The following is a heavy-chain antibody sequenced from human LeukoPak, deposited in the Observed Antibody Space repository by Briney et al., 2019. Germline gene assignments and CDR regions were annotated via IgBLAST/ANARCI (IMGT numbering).Heavy chain of an antibody. D-gene: IGHD3-22*01. Sequence: PGGSLRLSCAASGFTFSSYAMSWVRQAPGKGLEWVSAISGSGGSTYYADSVKGRFTISRDNSKNTLYLQMNSLRAEDTAVYYCAKGKERYYDSSGYYSFDYWGQGTLVTVSS. V-gene: IGHV3-23*01. J-gene: IGHJ4*02. CDR3: AKGKERYYDSSGYYSFDY. CDR1: GFTFSSYA. CDR2: ISGSGGST.